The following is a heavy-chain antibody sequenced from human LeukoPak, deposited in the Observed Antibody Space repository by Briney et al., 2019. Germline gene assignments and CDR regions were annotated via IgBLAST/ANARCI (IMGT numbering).Heavy chain of an antibody. Sequence: SETLSLTCTVSGGSISSYYWSWVRQPPGKGLEWIGRIYTSGSTNYNPSLKSRVTMSVDTSKNQFSLKLSFVTAADTAVYYCARDPGIAAAGMIPYWGQGTLVTVSS. V-gene: IGHV4-4*07. D-gene: IGHD6-13*01. J-gene: IGHJ4*02. CDR1: GGSISSYY. CDR3: ARDPGIAAAGMIPY. CDR2: IYTSGST.